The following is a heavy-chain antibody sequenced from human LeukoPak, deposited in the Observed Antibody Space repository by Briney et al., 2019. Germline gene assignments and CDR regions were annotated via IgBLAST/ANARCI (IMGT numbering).Heavy chain of an antibody. J-gene: IGHJ4*02. CDR1: GFTFSSYA. CDR3: AKTRDSSGWYGGISFDY. Sequence: GGSLRLSCAASGFTFSSYAMSWARQAPGKGLEWVSAISGSGGSTYYADSVKGRFTISRDNSKNTLYLQMNSLRAEDTAVYYCAKTRDSSGWYGGISFDYWGQGTLVTVSS. D-gene: IGHD6-19*01. V-gene: IGHV3-23*01. CDR2: ISGSGGST.